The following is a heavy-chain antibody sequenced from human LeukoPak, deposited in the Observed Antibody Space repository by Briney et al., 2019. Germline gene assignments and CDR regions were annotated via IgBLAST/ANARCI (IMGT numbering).Heavy chain of an antibody. CDR3: ARAGHSSSWYRGWFDP. CDR2: INPSGGST. CDR1: GYTFTSYY. J-gene: IGHJ5*02. Sequence: ASVKVSCKASGYTFTSYYMHWVRQAPGQGLEWMGIINPSGGSTSYAQKFQGRVTMTRDTSTSTVYMELSSLRSEDTAVYYCARAGHSSSWYRGWFDPWGQGTLVTVSS. V-gene: IGHV1-46*01. D-gene: IGHD6-13*01.